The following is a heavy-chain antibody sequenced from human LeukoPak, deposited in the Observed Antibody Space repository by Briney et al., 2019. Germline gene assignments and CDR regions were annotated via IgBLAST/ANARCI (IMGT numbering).Heavy chain of an antibody. CDR2: INPNSGGT. CDR1: GYTFTGYY. Sequence: ASXXVSCKASGYTFTGYYMHWVGQAHGQGLEWMGRINPNSGGTNYAQKFQGRVTMTRDTSISTAYMELSRLRSDDTAVYYCARGTYYYDSSGYFDYWGQGTLVTVSS. CDR3: ARGTYYYDSSGYFDY. J-gene: IGHJ4*02. D-gene: IGHD3-22*01. V-gene: IGHV1-2*06.